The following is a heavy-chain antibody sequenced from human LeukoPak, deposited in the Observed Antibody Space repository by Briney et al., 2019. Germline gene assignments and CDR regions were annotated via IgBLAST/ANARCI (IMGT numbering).Heavy chain of an antibody. Sequence: PGGSLRLSRAASGFTFSTYTMNWVRQAPGKGLEWVSTVSDSRDVHYSDSVKGRFTISRDNARNSLYLQMNSLRDEDTAVYYCTRDGLHTAHFDYWGQGTLVTVSS. V-gene: IGHV3-48*02. CDR2: VSDSRDV. CDR3: TRDGLHTAHFDY. J-gene: IGHJ4*02. CDR1: GFTFSTYT. D-gene: IGHD5-18*01.